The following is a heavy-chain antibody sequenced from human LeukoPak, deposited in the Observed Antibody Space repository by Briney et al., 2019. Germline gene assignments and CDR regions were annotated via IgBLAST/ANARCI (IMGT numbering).Heavy chain of an antibody. CDR1: GFTFSSSW. CDR3: ATTLGGYYGSDSYYPFDY. J-gene: IGHJ4*02. Sequence: GGSLRLSCAASGFTFSSSWLHWVRQAPGEGLVWVSRINADGTTINYADSLKGRFTISRDNAQNTLYLQMNSLRADDTAVYYCATTLGGYYGSDSYYPFDYWGQGTLVTVSS. D-gene: IGHD3-10*01. CDR2: INADGTTI. V-gene: IGHV3-74*01.